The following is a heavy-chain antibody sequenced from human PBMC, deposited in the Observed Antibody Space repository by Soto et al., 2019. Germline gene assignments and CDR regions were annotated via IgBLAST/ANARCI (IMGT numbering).Heavy chain of an antibody. D-gene: IGHD6-19*01. CDR1: GYTFTSYG. Sequence: QVQLVQSGAEVKKPGASVKVSCKASGYTFTSYGTSWVRQAPGQGLEWMGWISAYNGNTNYAQKLQGRVTMTTDTSTSTAYMELRSLRSDDTAVYYCARDPRSSGWSDYYGMDVWGQGTTVTVSS. CDR3: ARDPRSSGWSDYYGMDV. J-gene: IGHJ6*02. CDR2: ISAYNGNT. V-gene: IGHV1-18*01.